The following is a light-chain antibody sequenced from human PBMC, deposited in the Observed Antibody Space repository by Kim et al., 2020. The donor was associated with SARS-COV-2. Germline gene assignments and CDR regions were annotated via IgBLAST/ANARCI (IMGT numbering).Light chain of an antibody. V-gene: IGKV3-15*01. J-gene: IGKJ5*01. Sequence: SPGERVTLSCRASQTVSNSLAWYQQKPGQIPRLLIYGASTRATGIPARFSGSGSGTEFTLTISSLQSEDFAVYYCQQYDNWPPITFGQGTRLEIK. CDR1: QTVSNS. CDR2: GAS. CDR3: QQYDNWPPIT.